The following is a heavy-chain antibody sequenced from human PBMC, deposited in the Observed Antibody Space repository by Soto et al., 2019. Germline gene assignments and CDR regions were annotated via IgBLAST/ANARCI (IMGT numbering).Heavy chain of an antibody. CDR3: ASSGEMATIDY. CDR1: GGTFSSYA. J-gene: IGHJ4*02. Sequence: SVKVSCKASGGTFSSYAISWVRQAPGQGLEWMGGIIPIFGTANYAQKFQGRVTITADKSTSTAYMELSSLRSEDTAVYYCASSGEMATIDYWGQGTLVTVSS. CDR2: IIPIFGTA. V-gene: IGHV1-69*06. D-gene: IGHD5-12*01.